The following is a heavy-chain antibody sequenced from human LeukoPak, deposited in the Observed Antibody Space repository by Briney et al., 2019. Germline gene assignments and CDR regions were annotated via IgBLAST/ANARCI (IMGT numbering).Heavy chain of an antibody. V-gene: IGHV3-9*01. CDR3: AKDVQMTSNDYYNYFDY. CDR2: ISSNSGSV. J-gene: IGHJ4*02. CDR1: GFIFDDYA. D-gene: IGHD3-22*01. Sequence: GGSLRLSCAASGFIFDDYAMHWIRQAPGRGLEWVSGISSNSGSVVYADSVKGRFTISRDNAKNSLYLQMNSLRPEDTAFYYCAKDVQMTSNDYYNYFDYWGQGTLVTVSS.